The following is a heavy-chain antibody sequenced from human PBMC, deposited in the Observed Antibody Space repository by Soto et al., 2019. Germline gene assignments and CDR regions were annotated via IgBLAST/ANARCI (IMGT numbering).Heavy chain of an antibody. Sequence: SETLSLTCAVSGYSITSGCYWGWIRQSPGXGLEWVGNIFHSGSTFYNPSLKSRVIISVDTSKNQFFLMLSSVTAADTAVYYCARDHLDKRRTRDYYYGMDVWGQGTTVTVSS. V-gene: IGHV4-38-2*02. J-gene: IGHJ6*02. CDR3: ARDHLDKRRTRDYYYGMDV. CDR2: IFHSGST. CDR1: GYSITSGCY.